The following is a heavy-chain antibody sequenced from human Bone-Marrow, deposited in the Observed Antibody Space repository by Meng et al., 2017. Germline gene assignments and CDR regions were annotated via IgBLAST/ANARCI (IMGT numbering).Heavy chain of an antibody. V-gene: IGHV3-7*01. CDR2: IKEDGSAE. D-gene: IGHD6-13*01. Sequence: GESLKISCTASGFTFSNYWMNWVRQAPGKGLEWVANIKEDGSAENFVDSLRGRFTISRDNVKNTLFLQVNSLRAEDTAVYYCARGSSGSTDYWGQGTLVTVSS. CDR3: ARGSSGSTDY. CDR1: GFTFSNYW. J-gene: IGHJ4*02.